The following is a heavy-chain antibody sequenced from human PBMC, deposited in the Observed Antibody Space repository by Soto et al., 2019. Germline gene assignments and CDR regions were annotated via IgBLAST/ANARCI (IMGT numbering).Heavy chain of an antibody. Sequence: GGSLRLSCAASGFTFSSYGMHWVRQAPGKGLEWVAVISYDGSNKYYADSVKGRFTISRDNSKNTLYLQMNSLRAEDTAVYYCAKDLQLVFDYWGQGTLVTVSS. V-gene: IGHV3-30*18. J-gene: IGHJ4*02. D-gene: IGHD6-6*01. CDR3: AKDLQLVFDY. CDR2: ISYDGSNK. CDR1: GFTFSSYG.